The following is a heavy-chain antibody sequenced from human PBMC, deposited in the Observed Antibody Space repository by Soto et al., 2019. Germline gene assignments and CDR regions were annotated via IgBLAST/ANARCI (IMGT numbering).Heavy chain of an antibody. V-gene: IGHV3-30*18. J-gene: IGHJ4*02. CDR3: AKGFSAYSSRPKSQPLRD. CDR1: GFTFSSYG. D-gene: IGHD6-13*01. CDR2: ISYDGSNK. Sequence: QVQLVESGGGVVQPGRSLRLSCAASGFTFSSYGMHWVRQAPGKGLEWVAVISYDGSNKYYADSVKGRFTISRDNSKNTLYLQMNSLRAEDTAVYYCAKGFSAYSSRPKSQPLRDWGQGTLVTVSS.